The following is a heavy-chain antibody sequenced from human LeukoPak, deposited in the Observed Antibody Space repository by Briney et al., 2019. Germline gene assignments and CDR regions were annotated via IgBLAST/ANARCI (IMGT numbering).Heavy chain of an antibody. Sequence: GGSLRLSCAASGFTFSDYYMSWIRQAPGKGLEWVSYISSSGSTIYYADSVKGRFTISRDNAKNSLYLQMNNLRAEDTAVYYCARSTNYDSSGYYHDYWGQGTLVTVSS. D-gene: IGHD3-22*01. V-gene: IGHV3-11*04. CDR3: ARSTNYDSSGYYHDY. J-gene: IGHJ4*02. CDR1: GFTFSDYY. CDR2: ISSSGSTI.